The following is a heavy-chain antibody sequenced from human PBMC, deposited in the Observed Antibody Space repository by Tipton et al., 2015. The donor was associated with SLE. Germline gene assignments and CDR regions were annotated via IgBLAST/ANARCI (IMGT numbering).Heavy chain of an antibody. CDR2: ISWNSGSI. CDR1: GFTFDDYA. CDR3: ARVSVYDSSGYSSPSAFDI. J-gene: IGHJ3*02. V-gene: IGHV3-9*01. D-gene: IGHD3-22*01. Sequence: RSLRLSCAASGFTFDDYAMHWVRQAPGKGLEWVSGISWNSGSIGYADSVKGRFTISRDNAKNSLYLQMNSLRAEDTALYYCARVSVYDSSGYSSPSAFDIWGQGTMVTVSS.